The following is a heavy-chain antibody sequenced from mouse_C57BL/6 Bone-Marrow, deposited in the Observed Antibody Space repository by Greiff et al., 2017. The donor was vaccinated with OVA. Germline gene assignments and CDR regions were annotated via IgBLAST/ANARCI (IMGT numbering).Heavy chain of an antibody. D-gene: IGHD1-1*01. Sequence: DVMLVESGGDLVKPGGSLKLSCAASGFTFSSYGMSWVRQTPDKRLEWVATISSGGSYTYYPDSGKGRFTISRDNAKNTLYLQMSSLKSEDTAMYYCARHAHYYCSGQFSICGFDYWGQGTTLTVSS. J-gene: IGHJ2*01. CDR3: ARHAHYYCSGQFSICGFDY. V-gene: IGHV5-6*02. CDR1: GFTFSSYG. CDR2: ISSGGSYT.